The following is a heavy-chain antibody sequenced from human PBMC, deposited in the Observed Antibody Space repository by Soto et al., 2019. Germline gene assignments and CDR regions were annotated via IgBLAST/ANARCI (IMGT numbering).Heavy chain of an antibody. V-gene: IGHV3-21*02. CDR2: ISSTGALM. CDR3: ARDRLARGITVAGRIDY. J-gene: IGHJ4*02. D-gene: IGHD6-19*01. CDR1: GFIFSQYS. Sequence: EVQLVESGGGLVKPGGSLRLSCAASGFIFSQYSMNWVRQAPGKGLEWVSSISSTGALMYYADSVKGRFTISRDDADNSLYLQMNRLRVEDTAVDYCARDRLARGITVAGRIDYWGQGDLVTVSS.